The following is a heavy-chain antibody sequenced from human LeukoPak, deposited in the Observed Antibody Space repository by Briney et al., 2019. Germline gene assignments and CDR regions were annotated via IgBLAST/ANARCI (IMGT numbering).Heavy chain of an antibody. J-gene: IGHJ6*03. CDR2: ISAYNGNT. CDR1: GYTFTNYG. Sequence: ASVKVSCKASGYTFTNYGISWVRQAPGQGLEWMGWISAYNGNTNYAQKLQGRVTMTTDTSTSTAYMELRSLRSDDTAVYYCARSDAVGDYYYYMDVWGKGTTVTVSS. V-gene: IGHV1-18*01. CDR3: ARSDAVGDYYYYMDV. D-gene: IGHD3-16*01.